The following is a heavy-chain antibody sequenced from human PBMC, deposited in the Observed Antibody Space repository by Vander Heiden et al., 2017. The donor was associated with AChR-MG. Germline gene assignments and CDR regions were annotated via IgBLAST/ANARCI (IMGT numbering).Heavy chain of an antibody. CDR1: GGSISSSSYY. CDR2: IYYSGST. CDR3: ARHGWAPIFGVVIIPQWPDV. Sequence: QLQLQESGPGLVQPSETLSLTCTVSGGSISSSSYYWGWIRQPPGKGLEWIGSIYYSGSTYYNPSLKSRVTISVDTSKNQFSLKLSSVTAADTAVYYCARHGWAPIFGVVIIPQWPDVWGKGTTVTVSS. V-gene: IGHV4-39*01. J-gene: IGHJ6*04. D-gene: IGHD3-3*01.